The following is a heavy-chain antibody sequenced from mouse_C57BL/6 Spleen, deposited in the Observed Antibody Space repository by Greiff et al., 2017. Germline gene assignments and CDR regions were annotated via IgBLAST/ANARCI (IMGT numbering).Heavy chain of an antibody. Sequence: QVHVKQSGAELARPGASVKLSCKASGYTFTSYGISWVKQRTGQGLEWIGEIYPRSGNTYYNEKFKGKATLTADKSSSTAYMELRSLTSEDSAVYFCARVTTVVDAMDYWGQGTSVTVSS. CDR3: ARVTTVVDAMDY. D-gene: IGHD1-1*01. CDR1: GYTFTSYG. V-gene: IGHV1-81*01. J-gene: IGHJ4*01. CDR2: IYPRSGNT.